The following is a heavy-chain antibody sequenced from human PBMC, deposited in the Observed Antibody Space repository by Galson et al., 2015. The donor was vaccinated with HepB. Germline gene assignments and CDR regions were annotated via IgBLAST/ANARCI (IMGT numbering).Heavy chain of an antibody. Sequence: SLRLSCAASGFTFNSYWMHWVRQAPGKGLVWVSRINTDGSSTSYADSVKGRFTISRDNAKNTLYLQMNSLGAEDTAVYYCARETVVVVAADYWGQGTLVTVSS. V-gene: IGHV3-74*01. CDR3: ARETVVVVAADY. CDR1: GFTFNSYW. J-gene: IGHJ4*02. CDR2: INTDGSST. D-gene: IGHD2-15*01.